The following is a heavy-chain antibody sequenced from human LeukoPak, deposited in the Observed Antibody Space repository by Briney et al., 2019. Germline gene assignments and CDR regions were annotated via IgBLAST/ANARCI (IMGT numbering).Heavy chain of an antibody. CDR2: ISAYNGNT. J-gene: IGHJ4*02. V-gene: IGHV1-18*01. CDR3: ARVSDYYDSSGYPASDY. Sequence: GASVKVSRKASGYTFTSYGISWVRQAPGQGLEWMGWISAYNGNTNYAQKLQGRVTMTTDTSTSTAYMELRSLRSDDTAVYYCARVSDYYDSSGYPASDYWGQGTLVTVSS. CDR1: GYTFTSYG. D-gene: IGHD3-22*01.